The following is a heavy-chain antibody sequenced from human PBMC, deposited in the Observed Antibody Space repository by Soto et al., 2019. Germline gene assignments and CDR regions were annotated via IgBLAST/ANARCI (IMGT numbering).Heavy chain of an antibody. D-gene: IGHD7-27*01. CDR2: IYYTEST. CDR1: GGSISPYY. V-gene: IGHV4-59*01. CDR3: ARYRGSNWGLNDAFDI. Sequence: QVQLRESGPGLVKPSETLSLTCTVSGGSISPYYWNWIRQPPGKGLEWIGYIYYTESTNYSPSLKSRVTMSVATSKNQFSLKLKSVTAADTAVYYCARYRGSNWGLNDAFDIWGQGTVVTVSA. J-gene: IGHJ3*02.